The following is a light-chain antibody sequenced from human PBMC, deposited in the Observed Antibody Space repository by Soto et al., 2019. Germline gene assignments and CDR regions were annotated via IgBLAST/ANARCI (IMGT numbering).Light chain of an antibody. CDR1: SSDVGGYNY. CDR2: EVN. J-gene: IGLJ2*01. Sequence: QPVLTQPPSASGSPGQSVTISCTGTSSDVGGYNYVSWYQQHPGKATKLMIYEVNKRPSVVPDRFSGSKSGNTASLTVSGLQTEDEADYYCSSYAGSYTVVFGGGTKLTVL. V-gene: IGLV2-8*01. CDR3: SSYAGSYTVV.